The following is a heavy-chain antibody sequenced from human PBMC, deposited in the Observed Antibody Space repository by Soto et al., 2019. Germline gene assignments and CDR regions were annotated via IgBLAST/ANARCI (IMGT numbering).Heavy chain of an antibody. CDR1: GFTFTNYA. D-gene: IGHD3-10*01. CDR3: AKGDQGSVTYRYFDS. Sequence: EVQLLESGGGLVQPGGSLRLSCAASGFTFTNYAMGWVRQAPGKGLEWVSSISTSGGSTYYTDSVQGRFTISRDNSKNTLYLQMNSLRAEDTAVYYCAKGDQGSVTYRYFDSWGQGTLLTVTS. J-gene: IGHJ4*02. CDR2: ISTSGGST. V-gene: IGHV3-23*01.